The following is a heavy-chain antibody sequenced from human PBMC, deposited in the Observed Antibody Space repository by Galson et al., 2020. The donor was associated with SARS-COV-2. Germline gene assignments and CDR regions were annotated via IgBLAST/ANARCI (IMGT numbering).Heavy chain of an antibody. CDR1: GFSLSTSGVG. Sequence: PTLVKPTQTLTLTCTFSGFSLSTSGVGVGWIRQPPGKALEWLELIYWDDDKRYSPSLKSRLTITKDTSKNQVVLTMTNMDPVDTATYYCAYLYSSSWYGDWFDPWGQGTLVTVSS. CDR3: AYLYSSSWYGDWFDP. D-gene: IGHD6-13*01. V-gene: IGHV2-5*02. CDR2: IYWDDDK. J-gene: IGHJ5*02.